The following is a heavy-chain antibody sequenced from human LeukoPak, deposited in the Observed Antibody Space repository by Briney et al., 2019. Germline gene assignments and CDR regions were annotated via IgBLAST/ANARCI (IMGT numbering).Heavy chain of an antibody. Sequence: SGPTLASHTQTLTLTCTFSRFSLRTSGMCVSWIRQPPGKALEWLSPLSCDDDTYYSTSLKTRVTISKVTSKNQVVLTMTNMDPVDTATYCCARDYDYDSSGYCPGYFQHWGQGTLVTVSS. CDR2: LSCDDDT. V-gene: IGHV2-70*01. CDR1: RFSLRTSGMC. D-gene: IGHD3-22*01. CDR3: ARDYDYDSSGYCPGYFQH. J-gene: IGHJ1*01.